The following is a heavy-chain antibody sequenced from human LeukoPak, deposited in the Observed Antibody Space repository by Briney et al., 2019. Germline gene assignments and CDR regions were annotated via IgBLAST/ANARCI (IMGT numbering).Heavy chain of an antibody. CDR2: INAGNGNT. V-gene: IGHV1-3*01. J-gene: IGHJ4*02. CDR3: ARTTYPTYSSSWYYFDY. CDR1: GYTFTSYA. Sequence: ASVKVSCKASGYTFTSYAMHWVRQAPGQRLEWMGWINAGNGNTKYSQKFQGRVTITRDTSASTAYMELSSLRSEDTAVYYCARTTYPTYSSSWYYFDYWGQGTLVTVSS. D-gene: IGHD6-13*01.